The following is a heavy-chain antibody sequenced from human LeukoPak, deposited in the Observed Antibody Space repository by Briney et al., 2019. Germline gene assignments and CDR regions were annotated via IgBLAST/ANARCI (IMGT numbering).Heavy chain of an antibody. CDR3: ARPHPGSARGYLDY. CDR2: IYYSGST. Sequence: SETLSLTCAVSDYSISSGYYWGWIRQPPGKGLEWIGSIYYSGSTYYNPSLKSRVTISVDTSKNQFSLKLSSVTAADTAMYYCARPHPGSARGYLDYWGQGTLVTVSS. V-gene: IGHV4-38-2*01. CDR1: DYSISSGYY. J-gene: IGHJ4*02. D-gene: IGHD1-26*01.